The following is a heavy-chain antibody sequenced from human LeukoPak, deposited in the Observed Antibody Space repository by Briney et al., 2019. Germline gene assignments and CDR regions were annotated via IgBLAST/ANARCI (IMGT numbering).Heavy chain of an antibody. CDR1: GFTFDDYG. D-gene: IGHD3-22*01. Sequence: GGSLRLSCAASGFTFDDYGMSWVRQAPGKGLEWVSGISWNGGSTGYADSVKGRFTISRDNAKNSLYLQMNSLRAEDTALYYCARSYYESSGYPPTSFDYWGPGTLVTVSS. CDR3: ARSYYESSGYPPTSFDY. V-gene: IGHV3-20*04. J-gene: IGHJ4*02. CDR2: ISWNGGST.